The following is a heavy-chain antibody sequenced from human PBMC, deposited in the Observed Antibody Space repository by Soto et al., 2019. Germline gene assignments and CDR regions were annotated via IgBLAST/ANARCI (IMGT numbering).Heavy chain of an antibody. V-gene: IGHV4-59*01. Sequence: SETLSLTCTVSGGSTSSYYWSWIRQPPGKGLEWIGYIYYSGSTNYNPSLKSRVTISVDTSKNQFSLKLSSVTAADTAVYYCARETLGYCSGGSCYNWFDPWGQGTLVTVSS. CDR1: GGSTSSYY. CDR2: IYYSGST. D-gene: IGHD2-15*01. CDR3: ARETLGYCSGGSCYNWFDP. J-gene: IGHJ5*02.